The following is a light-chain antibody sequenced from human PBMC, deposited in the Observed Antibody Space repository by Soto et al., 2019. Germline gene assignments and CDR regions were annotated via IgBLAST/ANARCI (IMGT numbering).Light chain of an antibody. J-gene: IGLJ1*01. CDR3: SSYTSSSTPYA. CDR2: EVS. CDR1: SSDVGGYNY. Sequence: QSALTQPASVSGSPGQSITISCTGTSSDVGGYNYVSWYQHHPGKAPKLMIYEVSNRPSGISNRFSGSKSGNTASLTISGLQAEDEADYYCSSYTSSSTPYAFGTGTKVTVL. V-gene: IGLV2-14*01.